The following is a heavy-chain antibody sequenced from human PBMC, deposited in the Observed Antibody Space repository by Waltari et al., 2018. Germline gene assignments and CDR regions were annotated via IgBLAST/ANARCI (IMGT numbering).Heavy chain of an antibody. CDR2: IIPIFGTA. CDR1: GGTFSSYA. J-gene: IGHJ4*02. Sequence: QVQLVQSGAEVKKPGSSVQVSCKASGGTFSSYAIRWVRQAPGQGLEWMGGIIPIFGTANYAQKFQGRVTITADESTSTAYMELSSLRSEDTAVYYCARSPMVRGVIITFCLDYWGQGTLVTVSS. D-gene: IGHD3-10*01. V-gene: IGHV1-69*01. CDR3: ARSPMVRGVIITFCLDY.